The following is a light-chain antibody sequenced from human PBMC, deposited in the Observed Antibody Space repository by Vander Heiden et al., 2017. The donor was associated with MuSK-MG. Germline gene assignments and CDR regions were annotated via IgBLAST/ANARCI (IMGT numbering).Light chain of an antibody. CDR3: QSYDSSLSGSV. Sequence: QSVLTQPPSASGPPGQRVTISCTGSSSNIGAGYDVHWYQQLPGTAPKLLIYGNSNRPSGVPDRFSGSKSGTSASLAITGLQAEDEADYYCQSYDSSLSGSVFGGGTKLTVL. J-gene: IGLJ2*01. V-gene: IGLV1-40*01. CDR2: GNS. CDR1: SSNIGAGYD.